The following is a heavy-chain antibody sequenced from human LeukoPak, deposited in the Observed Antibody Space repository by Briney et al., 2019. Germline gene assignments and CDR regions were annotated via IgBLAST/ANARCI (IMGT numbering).Heavy chain of an antibody. CDR3: ARDYHNKGHDY. J-gene: IGHJ4*02. Sequence: PGGSLRLSCSASGFTFSSYAMHWVRQAPGKGLEYVSAISSNGGSTYYADSVKDRFTIFRDNTKNSLYLQMSSLRAEDTAIYYCARDYHNKGHDYWGPGTLVTVSS. CDR1: GFTFSSYA. CDR2: ISSNGGST. D-gene: IGHD2/OR15-2a*01. V-gene: IGHV3-64*04.